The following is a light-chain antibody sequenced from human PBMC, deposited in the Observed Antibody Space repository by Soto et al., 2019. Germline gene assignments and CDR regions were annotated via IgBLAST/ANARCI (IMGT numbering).Light chain of an antibody. V-gene: IGKV3-20*01. Sequence: EIVLTQSPGTLSLSPGERATLPCRASQSVSSSYLAWYQQKPGQAPRLLIYGASSRATGIPDRFSGSGSGTDFTLTISRLEPEDFAVYYCQQYGSSFGQGTKVDIK. CDR3: QQYGSS. J-gene: IGKJ1*01. CDR1: QSVSSSY. CDR2: GAS.